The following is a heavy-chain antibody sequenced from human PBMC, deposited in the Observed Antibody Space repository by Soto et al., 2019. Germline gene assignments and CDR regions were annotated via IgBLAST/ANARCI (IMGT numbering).Heavy chain of an antibody. J-gene: IGHJ6*03. CDR3: AANIRGYSYGYHYYYYYMDV. V-gene: IGHV1-24*01. CDR1: GYTLTELS. Sequence: ASVKVSCKVSGYTLTELSMHWVRQAPGKGLEWMGGFDPEDGETIYAQKFQGRVTMTEDTSTDTAYMELSSLRSEDTAVYYCAANIRGYSYGYHYYYYYMDVWGKGTTVTVSS. CDR2: FDPEDGET. D-gene: IGHD5-18*01.